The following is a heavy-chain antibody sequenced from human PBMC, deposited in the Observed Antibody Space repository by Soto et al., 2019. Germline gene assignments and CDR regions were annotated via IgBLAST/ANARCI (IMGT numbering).Heavy chain of an antibody. CDR1: GFTFSSYA. CDR2: ISGSGGST. Sequence: EVQLLESGGGLVQPGGSLRLSCAASGFTFSSYAMSWVRQAPGKGLEWVSAISGSGGSTYYADSVKGRFTISRDNSKKSLYLQMNNLRAEDTAVYYSARDMVRGVMVCPYNWFDPWGQGTLVTVSS. V-gene: IGHV3-23*01. D-gene: IGHD3-10*01. CDR3: ARDMVRGVMVCPYNWFDP. J-gene: IGHJ5*02.